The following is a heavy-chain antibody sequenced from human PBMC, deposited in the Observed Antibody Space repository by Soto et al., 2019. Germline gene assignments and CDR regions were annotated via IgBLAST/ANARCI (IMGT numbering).Heavy chain of an antibody. V-gene: IGHV2-5*01. Sequence: QITLKESGPTLVKPTESLTLTCTFSGFSLSTSGVGVGWIRQPPGKALEWLALTYWNDDNHYSPSLRTRLTITKDTSKNQVVLTMTNMEPVDTATYYCAHLGIAMTIGLFDPWGQGTLVTVSS. CDR3: AHLGIAMTIGLFDP. CDR1: GFSLSTSGVG. J-gene: IGHJ5*02. CDR2: TYWNDDN. D-gene: IGHD6-13*01.